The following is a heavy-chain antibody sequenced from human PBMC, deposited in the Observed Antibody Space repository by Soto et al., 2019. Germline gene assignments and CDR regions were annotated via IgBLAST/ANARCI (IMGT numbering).Heavy chain of an antibody. Sequence: QVQLVQSGAEVKKPGASVKVSCKASGYTFTSYGISWVRQAPGQGLEWMGWISAYNGNTNYAQKLQGRVTMTTDTSTSTAYMELRSLRSDDTVVYYCARDPTGGWQQLSWFDPWGQGTLVTVSS. CDR3: ARDPTGGWQQLSWFDP. CDR2: ISAYNGNT. CDR1: GYTFTSYG. D-gene: IGHD6-13*01. V-gene: IGHV1-18*04. J-gene: IGHJ5*02.